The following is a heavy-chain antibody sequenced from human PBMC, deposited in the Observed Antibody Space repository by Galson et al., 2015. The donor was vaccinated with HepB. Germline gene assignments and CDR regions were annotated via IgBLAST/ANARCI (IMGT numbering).Heavy chain of an antibody. D-gene: IGHD3-3*01. CDR1: GYTFTSYY. V-gene: IGHV1-2*04. Sequence: SVKVSCKASGYTFTSYYMHWVRQAPGQGLEWMGWINPNSGGTNYAQKFQGWVTMTRDTSISTTYMELSRLRSDDTAVYYCARVREGGKLRFLEWGMDVWGQGTTVTVSS. J-gene: IGHJ6*02. CDR2: INPNSGGT. CDR3: ARVREGGKLRFLEWGMDV.